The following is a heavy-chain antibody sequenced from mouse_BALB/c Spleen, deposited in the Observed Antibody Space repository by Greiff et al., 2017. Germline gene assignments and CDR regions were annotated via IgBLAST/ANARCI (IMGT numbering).Heavy chain of an antibody. D-gene: IGHD1-1*01. CDR2: ISTYYGDA. CDR3: ARDYGSSPFAY. J-gene: IGHJ3*01. Sequence: VQLQQSGAELVRPGVSVKISCKGSGYTFTDYAMHWVKQSHAKSLEWIGVISTYYGDASYNQKFKGKATMTVDKSSSTAYMELARLTSEDSAIYYCARDYGSSPFAYWGQGTLVTVSA. CDR1: GYTFTDYA. V-gene: IGHV1S137*01.